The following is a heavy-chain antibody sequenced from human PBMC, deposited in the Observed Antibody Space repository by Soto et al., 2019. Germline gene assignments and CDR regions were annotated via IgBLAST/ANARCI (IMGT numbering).Heavy chain of an antibody. Sequence: PSETLSLTCAVSGGSISSGGYSWSWIRQPPGKGLEWIGYIYHSGSTYYNPSLKSRVTISVDRSKNQFSLKLSSVTAADTAVYYCARTTSDYYDSSGPPARWFDPWGQGTLVTVSS. CDR2: IYHSGST. V-gene: IGHV4-30-2*01. D-gene: IGHD3-22*01. CDR1: GGSISSGGYS. CDR3: ARTTSDYYDSSGPPARWFDP. J-gene: IGHJ5*02.